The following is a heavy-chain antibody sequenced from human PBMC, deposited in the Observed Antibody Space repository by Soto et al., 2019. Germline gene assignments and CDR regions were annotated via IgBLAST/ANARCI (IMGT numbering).Heavy chain of an antibody. Sequence: GESLKISCKGSGYSFTSYWIGWVRQMPGKGLEWMGIIYPGDSDTRYSPSFQGQVTISADKSISTAYLQWSSLKASDTAMYYCARRGVRYLTPTMVTDDAFDIWGQGTMVTVSS. V-gene: IGHV5-51*01. CDR3: ARRGVRYLTPTMVTDDAFDI. CDR1: GYSFTSYW. D-gene: IGHD5-18*01. CDR2: IYPGDSDT. J-gene: IGHJ3*02.